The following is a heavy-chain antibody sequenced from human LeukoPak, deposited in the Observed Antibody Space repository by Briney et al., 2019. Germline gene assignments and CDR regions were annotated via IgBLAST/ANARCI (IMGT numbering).Heavy chain of an antibody. CDR3: ARDCSGGSCYPSPEGLGEPYYYYYYMDV. CDR2: ISSSSSYI. CDR1: GFTFSSYS. J-gene: IGHJ6*03. V-gene: IGHV3-21*01. Sequence: GGSLRLSCAASGFTFSSYSMNWVRQAPGKGLEWVSSISSSSSYIYYADSVKGRFTISRDNAKNSLYLQMNSLRAEDTAVYYCARDCSGGSCYPSPEGLGEPYYYYYYMDVWGKGTTVTVSS. D-gene: IGHD2-15*01.